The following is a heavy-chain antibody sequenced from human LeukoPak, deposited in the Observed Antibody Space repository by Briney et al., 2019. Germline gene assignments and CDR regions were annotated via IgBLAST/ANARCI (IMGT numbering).Heavy chain of an antibody. V-gene: IGHV1-2*02. CDR2: INTNSVGT. Sequence: ASVKVSCKASGYTFSGYYMYWVRQAPGQGLEWMGWINTNSVGTNYAQKFQGRVTMTRDTSISTAYMELSRLRSDDTAVYYCARDLGGDYWGQGTLVTVSS. J-gene: IGHJ4*02. CDR1: GYTFSGYY. CDR3: ARDLGGDY.